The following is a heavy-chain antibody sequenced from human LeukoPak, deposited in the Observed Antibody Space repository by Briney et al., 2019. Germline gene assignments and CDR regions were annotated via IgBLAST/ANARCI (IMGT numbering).Heavy chain of an antibody. J-gene: IGHJ4*02. V-gene: IGHV4-61*01. CDR1: GASVSSGSYY. CDR3: ARGSRGYTYG. Sequence: SETLSLTCTVSGASVSSGSYYWSWIRQPPGKGLGWIGYICYSGSTNYNPSLKSRVTISVDTSKNQFSLKLSSVTAADTAVYYCARGSRGYTYGWGQGTLVTVSS. CDR2: ICYSGST. D-gene: IGHD5-18*01.